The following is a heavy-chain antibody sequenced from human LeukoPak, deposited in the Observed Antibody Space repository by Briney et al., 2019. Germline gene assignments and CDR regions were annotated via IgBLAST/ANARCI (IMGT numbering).Heavy chain of an antibody. Sequence: GGSLRLSCAAPGFTFSSYWMSWVRQAPGKGLEWVANIKQDGSEKYYVDSVKGRFTISRDNSKNTLYLQMNSLRAEDTAVYYCASLRVAAAEDYWGQGTLVTVSS. CDR2: IKQDGSEK. D-gene: IGHD6-13*01. CDR3: ASLRVAAAEDY. V-gene: IGHV3-7*03. J-gene: IGHJ4*02. CDR1: GFTFSSYW.